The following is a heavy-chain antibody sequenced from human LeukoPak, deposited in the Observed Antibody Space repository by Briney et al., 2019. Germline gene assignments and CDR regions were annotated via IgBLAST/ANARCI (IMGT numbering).Heavy chain of an antibody. CDR2: IWYDGSNK. D-gene: IGHD4-17*01. CDR1: GLTFSSYC. Sequence: GGSLRLSCAASGLTFSSYCMHWVRQAPGKGLEWVAVIWYDGSNKYYADAVKGRFTISRDNSKNTLYLQISSLRAEDRAAYSCARTGTTVILDYWGQGTLVTVSS. J-gene: IGHJ4*02. CDR3: ARTGTTVILDY. V-gene: IGHV3-33*01.